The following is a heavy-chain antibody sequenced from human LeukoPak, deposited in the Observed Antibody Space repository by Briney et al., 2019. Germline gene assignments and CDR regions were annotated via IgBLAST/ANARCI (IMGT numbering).Heavy chain of an antibody. CDR1: GFTFTSSA. J-gene: IGHJ6*02. D-gene: IGHD6-13*01. Sequence: SVKVSCKASGFTFTSSAMQWVRQARGQRLEWIGWIVVGSANTNYAQKFQERVTITRDMSTSTAYMELSSLRSEDTAVYYCAATMAADTDYYGMDVWGQGTTVTVSS. CDR3: AATMAADTDYYGMDV. V-gene: IGHV1-58*02. CDR2: IVVGSANT.